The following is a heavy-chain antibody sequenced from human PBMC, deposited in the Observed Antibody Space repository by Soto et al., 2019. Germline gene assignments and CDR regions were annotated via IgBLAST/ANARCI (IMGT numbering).Heavy chain of an antibody. J-gene: IGHJ4*02. D-gene: IGHD5-18*01. CDR3: ARDLIEWIQLWLPPVY. CDR1: GYTFTSYG. V-gene: IGHV1-18*01. CDR2: ISAYNGNT. Sequence: QVRLVQSGAEVKKPGASVKVSCKASGYTFTSYGISWVRQAPGQGLEWMGWISAYNGNTNYAQKLQGRVTMTTDTSPSTAYMELRSLRSDDTAVYYCARDLIEWIQLWLPPVYWGQGTLVTVSS.